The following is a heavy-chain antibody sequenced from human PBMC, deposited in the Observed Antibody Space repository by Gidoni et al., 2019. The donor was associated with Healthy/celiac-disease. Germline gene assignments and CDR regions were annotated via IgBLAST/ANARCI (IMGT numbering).Heavy chain of an antibody. CDR2: ISAYNGNT. CDR3: ARCMTGYYGSGSYYYYYGMDV. Sequence: QVQLVPSGAEVKHPWASVQVSCKASCYTFTSYGISWVRQAPGQGLEWMGWISAYNGNTNYAQKLQGRVTMNTDTSTSTAYMELRSLRSDDKAVYYCARCMTGYYGSGSYYYYYGMDVWGQGTTVTVSS. D-gene: IGHD3-10*01. V-gene: IGHV1-18*01. J-gene: IGHJ6*02. CDR1: CYTFTSYG.